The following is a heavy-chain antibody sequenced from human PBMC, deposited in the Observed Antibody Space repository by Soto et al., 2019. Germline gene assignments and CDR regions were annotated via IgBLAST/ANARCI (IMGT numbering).Heavy chain of an antibody. CDR3: ARVIVGDYIYFQH. CDR1: GGSISSGDYY. V-gene: IGHV4-30-4*01. Sequence: QVQLQESGPGLVKPSQTLSLTCTVSGGSISSGDYYWSWIRQPPGKGLEWIGHIYYSGSTYYNPSLKSRVXXSXDXXKNQFSLKLSSVTAADTAVYYCARVIVGDYIYFQHWGQGTLVTVSS. D-gene: IGHD4-17*01. CDR2: IYYSGST. J-gene: IGHJ1*01.